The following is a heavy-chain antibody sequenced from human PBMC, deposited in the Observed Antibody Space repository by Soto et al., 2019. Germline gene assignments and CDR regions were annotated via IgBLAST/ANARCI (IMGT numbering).Heavy chain of an antibody. V-gene: IGHV3-11*05. CDR3: ARDPGSGYYFGYYYYGMDV. Sequence: PGGSLRLSCAASGFTFSDYYMAWIRQSPGKGLEWVSYIGSSSSYTNYEDSVKGRFTISRDNAKNSLYLQMNRLRVEDTAVYYCARDPGSGYYFGYYYYGMDVWGQGTTVTVSS. D-gene: IGHD3-22*01. J-gene: IGHJ6*02. CDR1: GFTFSDYY. CDR2: IGSSSSYT.